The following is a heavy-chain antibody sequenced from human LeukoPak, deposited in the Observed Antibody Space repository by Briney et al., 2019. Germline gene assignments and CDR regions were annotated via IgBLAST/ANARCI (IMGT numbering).Heavy chain of an antibody. CDR1: GFTFNRFY. CDR3: ANPPLPAVIGYYYYTVDV. Sequence: GGSLRLSCSASGFTFNRFYFHWVRQAPGKGLEFVSHISSNGATTYYADSVKGRFTISRDNSKNTLYLQMNSLRAEDTAVYFCANPPLPAVIGYYYYTVDVWGQGTTVTVSS. J-gene: IGHJ6*02. CDR2: ISSNGATT. V-gene: IGHV3-64*04. D-gene: IGHD2-2*01.